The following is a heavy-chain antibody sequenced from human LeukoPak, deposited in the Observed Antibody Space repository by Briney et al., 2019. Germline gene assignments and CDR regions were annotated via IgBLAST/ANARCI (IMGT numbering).Heavy chain of an antibody. J-gene: IGHJ5*02. CDR2: IYYSGST. CDR1: GGSVSSGSYY. D-gene: IGHD2-15*01. V-gene: IGHV4-61*01. Sequence: SETLSLTCTASGGSVSSGSYYWSWIRQPPGKGLEWIGYIYYSGSTNYNPSLKSRVTISVDTSKNQFSLKLSSVTAADTAVYYCASGVVVAATTSFDPWGQGTLVSVSS. CDR3: ASGVVVAATTSFDP.